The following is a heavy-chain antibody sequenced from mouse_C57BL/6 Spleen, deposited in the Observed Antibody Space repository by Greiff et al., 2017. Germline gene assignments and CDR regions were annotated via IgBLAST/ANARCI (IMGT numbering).Heavy chain of an antibody. Sequence: EVQRVESGGGLVKPGGSLKLSCAASGFTFSSYAMSWVRQTPEKRLEWVATISDGGSYTYYPDNVKGRFTISRDNAKNNLYLQMSHLKSEDTAMYYCARDYYGSTSYYYAMDYWGQGTSVTVSS. CDR1: GFTFSSYA. CDR2: ISDGGSYT. J-gene: IGHJ4*01. V-gene: IGHV5-4*01. CDR3: ARDYYGSTSYYYAMDY. D-gene: IGHD1-1*01.